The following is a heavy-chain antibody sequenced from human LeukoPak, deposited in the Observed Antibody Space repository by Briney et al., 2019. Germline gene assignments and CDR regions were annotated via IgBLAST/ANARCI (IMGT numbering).Heavy chain of an antibody. CDR1: GFIFSNYW. J-gene: IGHJ3*02. D-gene: IGHD6-19*01. V-gene: IGHV3-7*01. CDR2: INQDGSEK. CDR3: ARSQWLERDAFDI. Sequence: GGSLRLSCAASGFIFSNYWMGWVRQAPGKGLEWVANINQDGSEKYYVDSVKGRFTISRDNAKNSLYLQMNSLRAEDTAVYYCARSQWLERDAFDIWGQGTMVTVSS.